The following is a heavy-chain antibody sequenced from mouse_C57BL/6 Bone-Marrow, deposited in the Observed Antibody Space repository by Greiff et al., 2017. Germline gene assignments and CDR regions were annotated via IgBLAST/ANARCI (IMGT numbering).Heavy chain of an antibody. CDR3: ARKGNPYGSSWNYAMDY. D-gene: IGHD1-1*01. J-gene: IGHJ4*01. CDR2: IYPGSGST. CDR1: GYTFTSYW. V-gene: IGHV1-55*01. Sequence: QVQLQQSGAELVKPGASVKMSCKASGYTFTSYWITWVKQRPGQGLEWIGDIYPGSGSTNYNEKFKSKATLTVDTSSSTAYMQLSSLTSEDSAVYYCARKGNPYGSSWNYAMDYWGQGTSVTVSS.